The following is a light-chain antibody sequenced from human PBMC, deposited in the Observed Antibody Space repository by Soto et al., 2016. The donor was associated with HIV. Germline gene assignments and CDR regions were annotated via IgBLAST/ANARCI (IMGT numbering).Light chain of an antibody. Sequence: SYVLTQPPSVSVAPGKTARITCGGHNIGSKSVHWYQQKPGQAPVLVVYDDSDRPSGIPERFSGSNSGNTATLTISRVEVGDEADYHCQIWDSSSDLDWVFGGGTKADRP. CDR2: DDS. CDR3: QIWDSSSDLDWV. V-gene: IGLV3-21*03. CDR1: NIGSKS. J-gene: IGLJ3*02.